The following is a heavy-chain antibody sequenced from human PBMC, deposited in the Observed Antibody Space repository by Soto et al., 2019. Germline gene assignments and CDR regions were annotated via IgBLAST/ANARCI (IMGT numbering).Heavy chain of an antibody. CDR2: ISPGDSDV. V-gene: IGHV5-51*01. CDR3: ARLMIGVTIGAFDI. CDR1: GYIFTRFL. Sequence: GEALKISCKGSGYIFTRFLIGGVRQMPGKGLEWMGIISPGDSDVRYSPSFQGQVTISADKSISTAYLQWSSLKASDSAMYYCARLMIGVTIGAFDIWGQGTMVTVSS. J-gene: IGHJ3*02. D-gene: IGHD3-22*01.